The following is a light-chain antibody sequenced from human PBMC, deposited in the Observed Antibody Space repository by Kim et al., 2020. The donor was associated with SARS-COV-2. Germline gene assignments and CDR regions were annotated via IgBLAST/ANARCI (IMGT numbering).Light chain of an antibody. Sequence: SYELTQPPSVSVSPGQTASITCSGDQLGDKYVCWYQQRPGQSPVLVIYQDKNRPSGIPERFSGSNSGNTATLTISGTQAMDEADYYCQAWETTVVFGGGT. CDR1: QLGDKY. V-gene: IGLV3-1*01. CDR3: QAWETTVV. CDR2: QDK. J-gene: IGLJ2*01.